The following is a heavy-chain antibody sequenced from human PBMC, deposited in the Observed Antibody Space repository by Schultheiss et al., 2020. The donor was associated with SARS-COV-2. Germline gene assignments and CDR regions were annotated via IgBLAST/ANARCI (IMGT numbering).Heavy chain of an antibody. Sequence: SETLSLTCTVSGGSISSSSYYWGWIRQPPGKGLEWIGSIYYSGSTYYNPSLKSRVTISVDTSKNQFSLKLSSVTAADTAVYYCARVGTTILYDYWGQGTLVTVSS. D-gene: IGHD1-26*01. V-gene: IGHV4-39*07. CDR1: GGSISSSSYY. CDR3: ARVGTTILYDY. CDR2: IYYSGST. J-gene: IGHJ4*02.